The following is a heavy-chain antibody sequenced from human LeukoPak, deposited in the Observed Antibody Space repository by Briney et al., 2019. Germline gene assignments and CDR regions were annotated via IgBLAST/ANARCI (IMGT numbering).Heavy chain of an antibody. CDR1: GGSISSGSYY. V-gene: IGHV4-61*02. CDR2: IYTSGST. J-gene: IGHJ4*02. Sequence: PSETLSLTCTVSGGSISSGSYYWSWIRQPAGKGLEWIGRIYTSGSTNYNPSLKSRVTISVDTSKNQFSLELSSVTAADTAVYYCARINGYYDSSGYYLSHDYWGQGTLVTVSS. D-gene: IGHD3-22*01. CDR3: ARINGYYDSSGYYLSHDY.